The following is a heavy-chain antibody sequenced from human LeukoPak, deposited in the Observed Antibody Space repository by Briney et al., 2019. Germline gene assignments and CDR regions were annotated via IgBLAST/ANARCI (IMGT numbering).Heavy chain of an antibody. V-gene: IGHV3-33*08. CDR1: GFRFRSYG. CDR2: IWYDGSRK. D-gene: IGHD2-2*01. CDR3: ARADCSSSSCPSKFDY. Sequence: GGSLRLSCAASGFRFRSYGMHWVRQAPGKGLEWVAVIWYDGSRKYYADSVKGRFTISRDNSKNTLYLQMNSLRVEDTAVYYCARADCSSSSCPSKFDYWGQGTLVTVSS. J-gene: IGHJ4*02.